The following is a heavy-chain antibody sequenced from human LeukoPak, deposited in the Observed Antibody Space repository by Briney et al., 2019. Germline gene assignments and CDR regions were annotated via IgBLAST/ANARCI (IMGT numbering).Heavy chain of an antibody. Sequence: SETLSLTCAVSGGSISSGGYSWSWIRQPPGKGLEWIGYIYHSGSTYYNPSLKSRVTMSVDTSKNQFSLKLSSVTAADTAVYYCARVLGSRFDYWGQGTLVTVSS. CDR1: GGSISSGGYS. CDR2: IYHSGST. J-gene: IGHJ4*02. CDR3: ARVLGSRFDY. D-gene: IGHD1-26*01. V-gene: IGHV4-30-2*01.